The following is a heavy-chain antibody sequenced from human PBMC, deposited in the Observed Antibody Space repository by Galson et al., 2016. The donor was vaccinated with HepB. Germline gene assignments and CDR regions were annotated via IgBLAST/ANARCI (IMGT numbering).Heavy chain of an antibody. CDR1: GGSFTRHT. J-gene: IGHJ3*01. Sequence: SVKVSCKASGGSFTRHTISWVRQAPGQGLEWMAGIIPLFNSTNYAQKFQGRVIITADDFTNTAYMELSSLRSDDTAVYYCARDLSRIKVARVDDFDLWGQGTLVTVSS. CDR3: ARDLSRIKVARVDDFDL. D-gene: IGHD6-19*01. CDR2: IIPLFNST. V-gene: IGHV1-69*13.